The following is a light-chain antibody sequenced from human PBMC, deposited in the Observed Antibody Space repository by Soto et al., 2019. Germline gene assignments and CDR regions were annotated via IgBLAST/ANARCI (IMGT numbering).Light chain of an antibody. CDR2: AAS. CDR3: QKYNSAPWT. J-gene: IGKJ1*01. V-gene: IGKV1-27*01. CDR1: QGISSY. Sequence: DIQLTQSPSFLSASVGDRITITCRASQGISSYLAWYQQKPGKAPKLLIYAASTLHSGVPSRFSGSGSGTDFTLTISSLQPEDVATYYCQKYNSAPWTFGQGTKVDIK.